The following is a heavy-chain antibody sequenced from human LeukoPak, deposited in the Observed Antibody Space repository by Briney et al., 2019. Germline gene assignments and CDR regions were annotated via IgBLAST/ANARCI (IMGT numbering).Heavy chain of an antibody. CDR3: ARDVVAAAGTWDY. J-gene: IGHJ4*02. CDR1: GDSISDFY. Sequence: SETLSLTCTVSGDSISDFYWSWIRQPAGKGLEWIGRIYASGSTNYNPSLKSRVTMSVDTSKNQFSLRLSSATAADTAMYYCARDVVAAAGTWDYWGQGTLVTVSS. V-gene: IGHV4-4*07. CDR2: IYASGST. D-gene: IGHD6-13*01.